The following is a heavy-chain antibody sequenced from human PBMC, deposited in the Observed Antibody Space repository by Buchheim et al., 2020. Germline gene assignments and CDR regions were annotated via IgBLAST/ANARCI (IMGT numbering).Heavy chain of an antibody. CDR1: GFTVSSNY. CDR3: ARDLSAYGDYYGMDV. D-gene: IGHD4-17*01. Sequence: EVQLVESGGGLVQPGGSLRLSCAASGFTVSSNYMSWVRQAPGKGLEWVSVIYSGGSTYYADSVKGRFTISSDHSKNPLYLPLNSLRAEDTAVYYCARDLSAYGDYYGMDVWGQGTT. J-gene: IGHJ6*02. CDR2: IYSGGST. V-gene: IGHV3-66*01.